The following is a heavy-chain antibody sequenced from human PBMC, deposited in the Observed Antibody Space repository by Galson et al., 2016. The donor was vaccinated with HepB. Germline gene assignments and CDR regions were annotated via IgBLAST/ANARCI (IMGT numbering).Heavy chain of an antibody. V-gene: IGHV3-33*01. CDR2: IWHDGSNQ. CDR3: VRSLAHCLSTSCYVVDT. D-gene: IGHD2-2*01. Sequence: SLRLSCAASGFIFSNYGMHWVRQAPGKGLEWVAVIWHDGSNQYYAESVKGRVTISRDNSKNTLFLQMNSLRAEDTAVYYCVRSLAHCLSTSCYVVDTWGQGTLVTVSS. CDR1: GFIFSNYG. J-gene: IGHJ5*02.